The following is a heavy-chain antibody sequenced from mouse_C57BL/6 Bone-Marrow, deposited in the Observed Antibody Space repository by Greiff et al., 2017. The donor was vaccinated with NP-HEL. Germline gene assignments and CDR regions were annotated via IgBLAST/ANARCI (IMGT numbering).Heavy chain of an antibody. V-gene: IGHV1-62-2*01. Sequence: QVQLKESGAELVKPGASVKLSCKASGYTFTEYTIHWVKQRSGQGLEWIGWFYPGSGSIKYNEKFKDKATLTADKSSSTVYMDLSRLTAENSAVYFSARHGDYCGSIYGYFDVWGTGTTVTVSP. CDR3: ARHGDYCGSIYGYFDV. J-gene: IGHJ1*03. CDR1: GYTFTEYT. D-gene: IGHD1-1*01. CDR2: FYPGSGSI.